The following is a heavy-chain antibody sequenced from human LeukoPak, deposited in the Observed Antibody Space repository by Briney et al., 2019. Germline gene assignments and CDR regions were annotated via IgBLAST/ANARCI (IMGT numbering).Heavy chain of an antibody. CDR1: GGSISSYY. Sequence: SETLSLTCTVSGGSISSYYWSWIRQPPGKGLEWIGYIYYIGSTNYNPSLKSRVTISVDTSKNQFSLKLSSVTAADTAVYYCARILRGYSSGWSPFDYWGQGTLVTVSS. D-gene: IGHD6-19*01. CDR3: ARILRGYSSGWSPFDY. CDR2: IYYIGST. J-gene: IGHJ4*02. V-gene: IGHV4-59*01.